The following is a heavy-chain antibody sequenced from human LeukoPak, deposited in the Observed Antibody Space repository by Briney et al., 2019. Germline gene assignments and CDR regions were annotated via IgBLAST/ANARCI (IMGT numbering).Heavy chain of an antibody. J-gene: IGHJ4*02. Sequence: GGSLRLSCAASGFTFSSYAMSWVRQAPGKGLEWVSAISGSGGSTYYADSVKGRFTISRHNSKNTLYLQMNSLRAEGTAVYYCARGSDVGPYGGNRDPFDYWGQGTLVTVSS. CDR2: ISGSGGST. CDR1: GFTFSSYA. D-gene: IGHD4-23*01. V-gene: IGHV3-23*01. CDR3: ARGSDVGPYGGNRDPFDY.